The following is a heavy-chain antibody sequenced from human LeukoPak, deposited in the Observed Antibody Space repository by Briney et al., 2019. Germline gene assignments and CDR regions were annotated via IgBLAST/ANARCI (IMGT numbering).Heavy chain of an antibody. CDR1: GGSISSGDYY. V-gene: IGHV4-30-4*08. J-gene: IGHJ4*02. Sequence: PSQTLSLTCTVSGGSISSGDYYWSWIRQPPGKGLEWIGCIYYSGSTYYNPSLKSRVTISVDTSKNQFSLKLSSVTAADTAVYYCARVGGNYYDSSGYSQFDYWGQGTLVTVSS. CDR3: ARVGGNYYDSSGYSQFDY. D-gene: IGHD3-22*01. CDR2: IYYSGST.